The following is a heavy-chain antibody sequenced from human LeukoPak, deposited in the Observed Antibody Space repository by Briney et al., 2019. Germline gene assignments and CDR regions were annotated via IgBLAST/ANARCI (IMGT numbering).Heavy chain of an antibody. V-gene: IGHV3-23*01. D-gene: IGHD6-13*01. CDR3: AKVPLAAAPKHFDY. CDR1: GFTFSSYA. J-gene: IGHJ4*02. CDR2: ITGSGGST. Sequence: GGSLRLSCGASGFTFSSYAMSWVRQAPGKGLEWVSAITGSGGSTYYADSVKGRFTISRDNSKNTLYLQMNRLRAEDTAVYYCAKVPLAAAPKHFDYWGQGTLVTVSS.